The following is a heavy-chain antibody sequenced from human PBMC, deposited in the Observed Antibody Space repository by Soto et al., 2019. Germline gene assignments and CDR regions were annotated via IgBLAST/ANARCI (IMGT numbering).Heavy chain of an antibody. CDR1: GGSFSTYF. CDR2: IHSSGST. J-gene: IGHJ4*02. Sequence: SETLSLTCTVSGGSFSTYFWSWIRQAPGRRLEWIGYIHSSGSTFYNPSLNSRVTISVDTSKNQFSLTLSSVTAADTAMYYCARSRFSYGRFDSWGQGTLVTVSS. CDR3: ARSRFSYGRFDS. V-gene: IGHV4-59*01. D-gene: IGHD5-18*01.